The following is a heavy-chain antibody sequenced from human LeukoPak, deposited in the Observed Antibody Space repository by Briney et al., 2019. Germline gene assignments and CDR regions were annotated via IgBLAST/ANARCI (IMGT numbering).Heavy chain of an antibody. J-gene: IGHJ6*03. CDR2: KNPNSGDS. CDR3: ARSARHCNNGVCFTDYYIDL. D-gene: IGHD2-8*01. V-gene: IGHV1-2*06. Sequence: ASVKVSCKTSGYTFTDSYIHWVRQAPGQGLEWMGRKNPNSGDSNYSQKFQGRVTMTMDTSISTAYMEMSRLTFDDTAVYYCARSARHCNNGVCFTDYYIDLWGKGTTVIVSS. CDR1: GYTFTDSY.